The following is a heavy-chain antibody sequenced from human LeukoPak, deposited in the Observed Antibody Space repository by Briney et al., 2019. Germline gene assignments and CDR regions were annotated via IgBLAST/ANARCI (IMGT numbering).Heavy chain of an antibody. J-gene: IGHJ4*02. Sequence: GGSLRLSCAASGFTFSSYWMHWVRQAPGKGLVWVSRINRDGSSTSYADSVKGRFTISRDNAKSTLYLQMNSLRAEDTAVYYCARFPGLKGFDCWGQGTWSPSPQ. V-gene: IGHV3-74*01. CDR1: GFTFSSYW. CDR2: INRDGSST. CDR3: ARFPGLKGFDC. D-gene: IGHD1-14*01.